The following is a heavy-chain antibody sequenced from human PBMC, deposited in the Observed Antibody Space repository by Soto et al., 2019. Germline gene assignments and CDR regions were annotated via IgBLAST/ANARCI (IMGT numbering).Heavy chain of an antibody. CDR3: AKVRRGYYDSKDDYYYGMDV. J-gene: IGHJ6*02. D-gene: IGHD3-22*01. CDR1: GFTFSSYG. CDR2: ISYDGSNK. V-gene: IGHV3-30*18. Sequence: HPGGSLRLSCAASGFTFSSYGMHWVRQAPGKGLEWVAVISYDGSNKYYADSVKGRFTISRDNSKNTLYLQMNSLRAEDTAVYYCAKVRRGYYDSKDDYYYGMDVWGQGTTVTVSS.